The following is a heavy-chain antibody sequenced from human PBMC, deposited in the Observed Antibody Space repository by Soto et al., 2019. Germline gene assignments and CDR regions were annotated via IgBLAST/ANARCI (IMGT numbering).Heavy chain of an antibody. V-gene: IGHV3-23*01. CDR3: AKDKAVQFDSSGYFYSNYFDY. Sequence: PGGSLRLSCAASGFTFSSYAMSWVRQAPGKGLEWVSAISGSGGSKYYADSVKGRFTISRDNSKNTLYLQMNSLRAEDTAVYYCAKDKAVQFDSSGYFYSNYFDYWGHGTTVTVSS. D-gene: IGHD3-22*01. J-gene: IGHJ4*01. CDR2: ISGSGGSK. CDR1: GFTFSSYA.